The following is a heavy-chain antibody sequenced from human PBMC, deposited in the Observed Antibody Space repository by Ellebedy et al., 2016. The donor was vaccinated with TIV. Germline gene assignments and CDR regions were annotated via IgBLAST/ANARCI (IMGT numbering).Heavy chain of an antibody. CDR3: AREEDDAFDI. V-gene: IGHV1-69*13. Sequence: SVKVSXXASGGTFSSYAISWVRQAPGQGLEWMGGIIPIFGTANYAQKFQGRVTITADESTSTAYMELSSLRSDDTAVYYCAREEDDAFDIWGQGTMVTVSS. CDR2: IIPIFGTA. CDR1: GGTFSSYA. J-gene: IGHJ3*02.